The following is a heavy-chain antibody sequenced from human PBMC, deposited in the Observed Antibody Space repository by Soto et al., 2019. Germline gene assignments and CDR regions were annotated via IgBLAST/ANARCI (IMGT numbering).Heavy chain of an antibody. CDR1: GGSFSGYY. CDR2: INHSGST. J-gene: IGHJ6*02. D-gene: IGHD2-2*01. CDR3: ARGRQLLHYYYYGMDV. Sequence: SETLSLTCAVYGGSFSGYYWSWIRQPPGKGLEWIGEINHSGSTNYNPSLKSRVTISVDTSKNQFSLKLSSVTAADTAVYYCARGRQLLHYYYYGMDVWGQGTTVTVSS. V-gene: IGHV4-34*01.